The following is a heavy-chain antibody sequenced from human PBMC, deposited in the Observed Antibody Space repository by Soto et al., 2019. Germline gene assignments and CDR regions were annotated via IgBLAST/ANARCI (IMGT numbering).Heavy chain of an antibody. CDR2: IYWDDDK. CDR3: AHRLGGFTWNDGYLDY. CDR1: GFSLTTHPMG. J-gene: IGHJ4*02. V-gene: IGHV2-5*02. Sequence: QITLKESGPTLVEPTETLTLTCSFSGFSLTTHPMGVGWIRQPPGRALEWLAVIYWDDDKRYNPSLRSRLTITKDTSKRQVVITMTYIETADTATYYCAHRLGGFTWNDGYLDYWGQGTLVTVSS. D-gene: IGHD1-1*01.